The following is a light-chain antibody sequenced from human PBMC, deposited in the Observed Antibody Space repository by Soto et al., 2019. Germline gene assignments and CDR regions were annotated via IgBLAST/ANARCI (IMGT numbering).Light chain of an antibody. J-gene: IGLJ2*01. CDR1: SSNIGNNY. CDR3: GTWDSSLSAVV. CDR2: DNN. V-gene: IGLV1-51*01. Sequence: QSVLTPPPSVSAAPGQKVTISCSGSSSNIGNNYVSWYQQLPGTAPKFLMYDNNKGPSGIPDRFSGSKSGTSATLGINGLQTGDEADYYCGTWDSSLSAVVFGGGTQLTVL.